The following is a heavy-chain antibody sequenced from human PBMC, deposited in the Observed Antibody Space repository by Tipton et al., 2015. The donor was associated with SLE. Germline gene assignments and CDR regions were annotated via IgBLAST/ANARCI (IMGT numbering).Heavy chain of an antibody. CDR3: ARDGGGSYYPY. Sequence: TLSLTCAVYGGSFSGYYWSWIRQPARKGLEWIGYIYTSGSTNYNPSLKSRVTISVDTSKNQFSLKLSSVTAADTAVYYCARDGGGSYYPYWGQGTLVTVSS. D-gene: IGHD1-26*01. J-gene: IGHJ4*02. V-gene: IGHV4-4*09. CDR1: GGSFSGYY. CDR2: IYTSGST.